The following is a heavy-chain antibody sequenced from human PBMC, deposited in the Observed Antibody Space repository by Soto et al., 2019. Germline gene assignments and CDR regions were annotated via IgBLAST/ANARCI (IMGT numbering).Heavy chain of an antibody. D-gene: IGHD2-2*02. CDR2: IIPMFGTA. J-gene: IGHJ6*02. CDR3: ARESSGIVVVPATIGPYYYGMDV. CDR1: GGTFSSYA. V-gene: IGHV1-69*13. Sequence: SVKVSCKASGGTFSSYAISWVRQAPGKGLEWMGGIIPMFGTANYAQKFQGRVTITADESTSTAYMELSSLRSEDTAVYYCARESSGIVVVPATIGPYYYGMDVWGQGTTVTVSS.